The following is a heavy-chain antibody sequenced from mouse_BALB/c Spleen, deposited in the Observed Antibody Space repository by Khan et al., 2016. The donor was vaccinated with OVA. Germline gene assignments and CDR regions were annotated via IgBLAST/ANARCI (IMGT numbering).Heavy chain of an antibody. CDR2: IWGDGST. D-gene: IGHD2-10*01. V-gene: IGHV2-6-7*01. CDR3: ARAYYGNYREAMDY. CDR1: GFSLTGYG. J-gene: IGHJ4*01. Sequence: VKLEVSGPGLVAPSQSLSITCTVSGFSLTGYGVNWVRQPPGKGLEWLGMIWGDGSTDYNSALKSRLILSKDNSKSQVFLKMNSLQTDDTARYYCARAYYGNYREAMDYWGQGTSVTVSS.